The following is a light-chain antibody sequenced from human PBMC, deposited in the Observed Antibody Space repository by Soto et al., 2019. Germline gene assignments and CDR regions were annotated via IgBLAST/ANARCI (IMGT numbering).Light chain of an antibody. V-gene: IGKV1-9*01. J-gene: IGKJ1*01. CDR2: AAS. CDR1: QGISTY. CDR3: QHLNGYPRT. Sequence: DIQLTQSPSFLSASVGDRVTITCRASQGISTYLAWYQQEPGKAPKLLIYAASTLQSGVPSRFGGSGSGTEFTLTISSLQPEDFATYYCQHLNGYPRTFGQGTTVEIK.